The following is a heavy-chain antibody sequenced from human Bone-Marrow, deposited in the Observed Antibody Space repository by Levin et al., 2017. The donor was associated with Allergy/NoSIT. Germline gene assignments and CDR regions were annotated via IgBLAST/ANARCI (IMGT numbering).Heavy chain of an antibody. CDR2: IYWDDDK. V-gene: IGHV2-5*02. D-gene: IGHD3-10*01. CDR3: AHIGYRTMVRGVIITRNWFDP. CDR1: GFSLSTSGVG. J-gene: IGHJ5*02. Sequence: SGPTLVKPTQTLTLTCTFSGFSLSTSGVGVGWIRQPPGKALEWLALIYWDDDKRYSPSLKSRLTITKDTSKNQVVLTMTNMDPVDTATYYCAHIGYRTMVRGVIITRNWFDPWGQGTLVTVSS.